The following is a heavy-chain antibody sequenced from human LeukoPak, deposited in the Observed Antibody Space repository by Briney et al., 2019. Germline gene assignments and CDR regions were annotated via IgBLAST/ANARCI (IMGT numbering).Heavy chain of an antibody. J-gene: IGHJ4*02. D-gene: IGHD5-24*01. Sequence: GGSLRLSCAASGFTFSSYWMSWVRQAPGKGLEWVANIKQDGSEKYYVDSVKGRFTISRDNAKNSLYLQMNSLRAEDTAVYYCARAIDGYNFLNSRQLDYWGQGTLVTVSS. CDR3: ARAIDGYNFLNSRQLDY. V-gene: IGHV3-7*01. CDR1: GFTFSSYW. CDR2: IKQDGSEK.